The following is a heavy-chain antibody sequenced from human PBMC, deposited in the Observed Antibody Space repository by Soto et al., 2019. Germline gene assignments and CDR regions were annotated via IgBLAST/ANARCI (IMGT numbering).Heavy chain of an antibody. CDR2: IGGSGVST. CDR3: AKGRYSSAWSYDF. V-gene: IGHV3-23*01. D-gene: IGHD6-19*01. J-gene: IGHJ4*02. CDR1: GFTFSTHA. Sequence: GGSLRLSCAASGFTFSTHAMAWVRQAPGRGLEWVSTIGGSGVSTYYGDPVKGRFTISRDNSKNTVDLQLNSLRAGDTAIYFCAKGRYSSAWSYDFWGQGTLVTVSS.